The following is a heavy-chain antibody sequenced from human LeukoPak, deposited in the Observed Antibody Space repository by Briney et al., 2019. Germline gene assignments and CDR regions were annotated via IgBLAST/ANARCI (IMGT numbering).Heavy chain of an antibody. CDR2: INSDGSST. CDR1: GGSISSSSYY. J-gene: IGHJ4*02. CDR3: ASLYGSGYFDY. Sequence: ETLSLTCTVSGGSISSSSYYWGWVRQAPGKGLVWVSRINSDGSSTSYADSVKGRFTISRDNAKNTLYLQMNSLRAEDTAVYYCASLYGSGYFDYWGQGTLVTVSS. V-gene: IGHV3-74*01. D-gene: IGHD3-10*01.